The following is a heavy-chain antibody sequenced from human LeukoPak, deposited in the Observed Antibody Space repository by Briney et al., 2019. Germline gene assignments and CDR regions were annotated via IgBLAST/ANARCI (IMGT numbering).Heavy chain of an antibody. CDR1: GFTFSSYW. D-gene: IGHD1-14*01. V-gene: IGHV3-74*01. CDR2: INSDGSST. J-gene: IGHJ6*03. CDR3: ASKGPGEPYYYYYYYMDV. Sequence: GGSLRLSCAASGFTFSSYWMHWVRQAPGKGLVWVSRINSDGSSTSYADSVKGRFTISRDNAKNTLYLQMNSLRAEDTAVYYCASKGPGEPYYYYYYYMDVWGKGTTVTVSS.